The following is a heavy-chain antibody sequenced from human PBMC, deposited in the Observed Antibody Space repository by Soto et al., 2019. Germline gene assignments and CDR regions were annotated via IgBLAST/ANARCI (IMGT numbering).Heavy chain of an antibody. V-gene: IGHV4-31*03. J-gene: IGHJ6*02. CDR2: IYYSGST. CDR1: GGSFSCGGYS. Sequence: QVQLQESGPGLVKPSKTLSLTCPVLGGSFSCGGYSWGWIRQHPGKALGWIGYIYYSGSTYYNPSLKSRVTISVDTSKNQFSLKLSSVTAADTAVYYCARDRTPPAANYGMDVWGQGTTVTVSS. CDR3: ARDRTPPAANYGMDV. D-gene: IGHD2-2*01.